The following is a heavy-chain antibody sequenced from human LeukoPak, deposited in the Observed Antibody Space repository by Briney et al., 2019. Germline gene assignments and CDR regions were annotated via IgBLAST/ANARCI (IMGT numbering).Heavy chain of an antibody. V-gene: IGHV1-18*04. CDR2: ITTYNGNT. CDR1: GYGFTIYG. D-gene: IGHD2-2*01. CDR3: ARDGDIVEVPAAHPFDY. Sequence: ASVKVSCKASGYGFTIYGNSWVRQAPGQGQERKGWITTYNGNTNYAQTLQGRVTMTTDTSTSTAYMELRSLRSDDTAVYYCARDGDIVEVPAAHPFDYWGQGTLVTVSS. J-gene: IGHJ4*02.